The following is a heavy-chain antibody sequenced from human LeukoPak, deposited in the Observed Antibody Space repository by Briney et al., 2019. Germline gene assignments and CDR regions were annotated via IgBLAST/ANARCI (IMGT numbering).Heavy chain of an antibody. J-gene: IGHJ5*02. CDR1: GYSFTSYW. CDR2: IYPGDSDT. V-gene: IGHV5-51*01. D-gene: IGHD3-10*01. CDR3: ARSKRFGELFRNWFDP. Sequence: GESLKISCKGSGYSFTSYWIGWVRQMPGKGLEWMGIIYPGDSDTRYSPSFQGQVTISADKSISTAYLQWSSLKASDTAMYYCARSKRFGELFRNWFDPWGQGTLVTVSS.